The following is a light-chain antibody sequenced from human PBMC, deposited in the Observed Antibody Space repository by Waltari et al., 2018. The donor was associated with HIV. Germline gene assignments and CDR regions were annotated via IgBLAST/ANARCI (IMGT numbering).Light chain of an antibody. Sequence: DIVMTQSPDSLAVSLGERATIHCKSSQSLLYSSSNKNSLAWYQHKPGQPPELLIYWASTRDSGVPDRFSGSGSGTEFTLTISSLQAEDGAVYYCQQYYSTPYTFGLGTKLEIK. V-gene: IGKV4-1*01. CDR2: WAS. CDR1: QSLLYSSSNKNS. CDR3: QQYYSTPYT. J-gene: IGKJ2*01.